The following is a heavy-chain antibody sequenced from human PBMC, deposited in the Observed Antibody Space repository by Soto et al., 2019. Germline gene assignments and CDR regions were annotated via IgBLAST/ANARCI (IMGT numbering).Heavy chain of an antibody. J-gene: IGHJ5*02. D-gene: IGHD3-10*01. V-gene: IGHV1-2*02. CDR2: INPNSGGT. CDR3: ARIPPPYYYAP. Sequence: QVQLVQSGAEVMKPGASVKVSCKASGYTFTGYYMHWVRQAPGQGLEWMGWINPNSGGTNYAQKVQGRVTMTRDTSISTAYMELSRLRSDDTGVYYCARIPPPYYYAPWGQGTLVTVSS. CDR1: GYTFTGYY.